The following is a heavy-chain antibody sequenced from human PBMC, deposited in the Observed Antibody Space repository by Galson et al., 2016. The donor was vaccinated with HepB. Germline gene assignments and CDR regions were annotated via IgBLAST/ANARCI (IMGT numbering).Heavy chain of an antibody. CDR2: ITHTTDTT. D-gene: IGHD5/OR15-5a*01. V-gene: IGHV3-48*02. Sequence: SLRLSCAASGFTLSSSSMSWVRQAPGKGLEWVSPITHTTDTTYYADSVKGRFTISRDNAKNSVYLQMNSLGDEDTAVYYCAGGGWGVYNLEYWGRGTLVTVSS. CDR1: GFTLSSSS. J-gene: IGHJ4*02. CDR3: AGGGWGVYNLEY.